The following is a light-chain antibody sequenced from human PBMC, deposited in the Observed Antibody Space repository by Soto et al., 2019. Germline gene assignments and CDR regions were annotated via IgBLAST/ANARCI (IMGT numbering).Light chain of an antibody. CDR2: WAS. V-gene: IGKV4-1*01. CDR3: QQYYSLPLT. Sequence: DIVMTQSPESLAVSLGERATINCKSSQSVFYSSNNKNDLTWYQQKPGQPPKLLIYWASTRESGVPDRFSGSGSETDVTLTISSLKAEDVAVYYCQQYYSLPLTFGGGTKVEIK. CDR1: QSVFYSSNNKND. J-gene: IGKJ4*01.